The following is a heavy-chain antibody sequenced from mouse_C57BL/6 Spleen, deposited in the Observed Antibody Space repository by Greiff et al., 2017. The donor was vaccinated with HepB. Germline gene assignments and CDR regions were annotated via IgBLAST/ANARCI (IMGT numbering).Heavy chain of an antibody. V-gene: IGHV3-6*01. D-gene: IGHD1-1*01. CDR3: ARGSTVVENWFAY. J-gene: IGHJ3*01. CDR1: GYSITSGYY. Sequence: EVQLQQSGPGLVKPSQSLSLTCSVTGYSITSGYYWYWIRQFPGNKLEWMGYISYDGSNNYNPSLKNRISITRDTSKNQFFLKLNSVTTEDTATYCCARGSTVVENWFAYWGQGTLVTVSA. CDR2: ISYDGSN.